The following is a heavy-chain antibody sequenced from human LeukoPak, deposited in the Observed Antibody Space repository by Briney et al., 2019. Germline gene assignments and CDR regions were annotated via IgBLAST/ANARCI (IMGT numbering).Heavy chain of an antibody. Sequence: PGGSLRLSCAASGFTFSSSAMSWVRQVPGKGLEWVSGISASGGSTYYADSVKGRFTISRDNSRNMLYLQMNSLRAEDTAVYYCAKEGVEYTYGRSWFDPWGQGTLVTVSS. CDR3: AKEGVEYTYGRSWFDP. CDR1: GFTFSSSA. D-gene: IGHD5-18*01. J-gene: IGHJ5*02. V-gene: IGHV3-23*01. CDR2: ISASGGST.